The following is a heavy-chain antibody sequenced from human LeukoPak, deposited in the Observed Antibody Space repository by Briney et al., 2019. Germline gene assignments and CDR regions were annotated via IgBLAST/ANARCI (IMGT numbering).Heavy chain of an antibody. Sequence: WETLSLTCAVYGGSFSGYYWSWIRQPPGKGLEWIGEINHSGSTNYNPSLKSRVTISVDTSKNQFSLKLSSVTAADTAVYYCAALGYCSGGSCSLNYPFDYWGQGTLVTVSS. V-gene: IGHV4-34*01. D-gene: IGHD2-15*01. J-gene: IGHJ4*02. CDR1: GGSFSGYY. CDR3: AALGYCSGGSCSLNYPFDY. CDR2: INHSGST.